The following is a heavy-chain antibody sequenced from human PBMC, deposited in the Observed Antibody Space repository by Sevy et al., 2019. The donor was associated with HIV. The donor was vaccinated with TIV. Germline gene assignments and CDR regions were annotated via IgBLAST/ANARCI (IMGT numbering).Heavy chain of an antibody. Sequence: SETLSLTCTVSGGSISSYYWSWIRQPAGKGLEWIGRIYTSGSTNYNPSLKSRVTMSVDTSKNQFSRKLSSVTAADTAVYYCARAGGEGYGSGSYYRYFDYWGQGTLVTVSS. V-gene: IGHV4-4*07. D-gene: IGHD3-10*01. CDR3: ARAGGEGYGSGSYYRYFDY. CDR2: IYTSGST. CDR1: GGSISSYY. J-gene: IGHJ4*02.